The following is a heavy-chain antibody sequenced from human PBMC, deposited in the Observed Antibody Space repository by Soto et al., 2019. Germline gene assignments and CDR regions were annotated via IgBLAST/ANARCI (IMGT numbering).Heavy chain of an antibody. CDR3: AKDRRDSSGYYYFDY. CDR1: GFTFSSYG. V-gene: IGHV3-30*18. Sequence: GGSLRLSCAASGFTFSSYGMHWVRQAPGKGLEWVAVISYDGSNKYYADSVKGRFTISRDNSKNTLYLQMNSLRAEDTAVYYCAKDRRDSSGYYYFDYWGQGTLVTVSS. CDR2: ISYDGSNK. D-gene: IGHD3-22*01. J-gene: IGHJ4*02.